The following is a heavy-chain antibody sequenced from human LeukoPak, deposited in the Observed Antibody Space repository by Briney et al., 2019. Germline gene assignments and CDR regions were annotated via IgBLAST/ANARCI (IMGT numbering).Heavy chain of an antibody. CDR2: IYPGDSDT. D-gene: IGHD3-22*01. CDR1: GYSFTSYW. V-gene: IGHV5-51*01. J-gene: IGHJ4*02. CDR3: ARHPDYYDSSGYYPGYYFDY. Sequence: GESLKLSCKGSGYSFTSYWIGWVRQMPGKGLEWMGIIYPGDSDTRYSPSFQGQVTISAVKSISTAYLQWSSLKASDTAMYYCARHPDYYDSSGYYPGYYFDYWGQGTLVTVSS.